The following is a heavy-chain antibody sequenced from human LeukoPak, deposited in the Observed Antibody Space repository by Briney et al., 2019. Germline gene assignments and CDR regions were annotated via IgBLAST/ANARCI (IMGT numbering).Heavy chain of an antibody. CDR3: ARDKTRGLGYSYSKSGNYFDY. J-gene: IGHJ4*02. D-gene: IGHD5-18*01. CDR2: IYYSGST. V-gene: IGHV4-59*01. Sequence: SETLSLTCTVSGGSISSYYWSWIRQPPGKGLEWIGYIYYSGSTNYNPSLKSRVTISVDTSKNQFSLKLSSVTAADTAVYSCARDKTRGLGYSYSKSGNYFDYWGQGTLVTVSS. CDR1: GGSISSYY.